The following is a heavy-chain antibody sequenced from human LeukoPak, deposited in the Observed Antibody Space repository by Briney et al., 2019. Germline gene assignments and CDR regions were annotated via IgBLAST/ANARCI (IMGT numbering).Heavy chain of an antibody. Sequence: QPGGSLRLSCAASGFTFTTYDMHWVRQAPGKGLEWVAVISYDGSNKYYADSVKGRFTISRDNSKNTLYLQMNSLRAEDTAVYYCANLMVRGVINREDWFDPWGQGTLVTVSS. CDR2: ISYDGSNK. J-gene: IGHJ5*02. V-gene: IGHV3-30*18. CDR3: ANLMVRGVINREDWFDP. D-gene: IGHD3-10*01. CDR1: GFTFTTYD.